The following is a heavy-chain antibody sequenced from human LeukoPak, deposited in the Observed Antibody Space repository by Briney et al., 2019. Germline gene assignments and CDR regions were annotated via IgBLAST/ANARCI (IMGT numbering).Heavy chain of an antibody. CDR2: INPNSGGT. V-gene: IGHV1-2*02. CDR3: ARDLRGYSHGYYY. D-gene: IGHD5-18*01. CDR1: GYTFTGYY. J-gene: IGHJ4*02. Sequence: ASVKVSCKASGYTFTGYYMHWVRQAPGQGLEWMGWINPNSGGTNYAQKFQGRVTMTRDTSISTAYMELSRLRSDDTAVYYCARDLRGYSHGYYYWGQGTLVTVSS.